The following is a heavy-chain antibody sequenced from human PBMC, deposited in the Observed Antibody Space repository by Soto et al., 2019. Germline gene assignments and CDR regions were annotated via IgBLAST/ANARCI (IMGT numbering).Heavy chain of an antibody. CDR3: ARYPYYYDSSGYKYFQH. Sequence: GASVKVSCKASGYTFTGYYMHWVRQAPGQGLEWMGWINPNSGGTNYAQKFQGWVTMTRDTSISTAYMELSRLRSDDTAEYYCARYPYYYDSSGYKYFQHWGQGTLVTVSS. D-gene: IGHD3-22*01. CDR2: INPNSGGT. V-gene: IGHV1-2*04. J-gene: IGHJ1*01. CDR1: GYTFTGYY.